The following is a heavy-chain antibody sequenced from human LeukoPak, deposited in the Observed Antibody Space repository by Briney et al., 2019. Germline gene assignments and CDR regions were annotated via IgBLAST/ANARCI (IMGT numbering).Heavy chain of an antibody. Sequence: GGSLRLSCAASGFTFSSYAMSWVRQAPGKGLEWVSAISGSGRSTYYADSVKGRFTISRDNSKNTLYLQMNSLRAEDTAVYYCAKAFDSSGYQSQHWGQGTLVTVSS. CDR2: ISGSGRST. CDR1: GFTFSSYA. J-gene: IGHJ1*01. V-gene: IGHV3-23*01. CDR3: AKAFDSSGYQSQH. D-gene: IGHD3-22*01.